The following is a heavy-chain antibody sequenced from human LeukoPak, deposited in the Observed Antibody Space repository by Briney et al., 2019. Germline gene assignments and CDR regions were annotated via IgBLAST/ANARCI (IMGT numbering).Heavy chain of an antibody. Sequence: ASVKVSCKASGYTLTSYAMHWVRQAPGQRLEWMGWINAGNGNTKYSQEFQGRVTMTRDTSASTVYMELSSLRSEDTAIYYCARIRDGYNDAYDIWGQGTVVTVPS. CDR1: GYTLTSYA. CDR2: INAGNGNT. V-gene: IGHV1-3*03. CDR3: ARIRDGYNDAYDI. D-gene: IGHD5-24*01. J-gene: IGHJ3*02.